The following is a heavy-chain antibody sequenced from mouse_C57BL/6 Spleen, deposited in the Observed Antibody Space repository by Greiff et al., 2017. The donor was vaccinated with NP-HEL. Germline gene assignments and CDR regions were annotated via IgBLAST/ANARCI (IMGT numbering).Heavy chain of an antibody. Sequence: EVKLMESEGGLVQPGSSMKLSCTASGFTFSDYYTAWVRQVPEKGLEWVANINYDGSSTYYLDSLKSRFIISRDNAKNILYLEMSSLKSEDTATYYCARETLYAMDYWGQRTSVTVSS. V-gene: IGHV5-16*01. CDR2: INYDGSST. CDR1: GFTFSDYY. CDR3: ARETLYAMDY. J-gene: IGHJ4*01.